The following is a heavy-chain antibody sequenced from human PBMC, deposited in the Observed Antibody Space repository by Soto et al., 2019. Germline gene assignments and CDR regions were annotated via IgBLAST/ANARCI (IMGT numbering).Heavy chain of an antibody. CDR1: GVSISSSHW. V-gene: IGHV4-4*02. CDR3: ARCAYGSYTFGIDV. Sequence: QVQLQESGPGLVKSSGTLSLTCAVSGVSISSSHWWTWVRQPPGKGLEWIGEIHYSGTTNYNPPLGGRVTISADKSKNQFSLNLSSVTAADTAIYYCARCAYGSYTFGIDVWGQGTTVTVSS. J-gene: IGHJ6*02. D-gene: IGHD3-3*01. CDR2: IHYSGTT.